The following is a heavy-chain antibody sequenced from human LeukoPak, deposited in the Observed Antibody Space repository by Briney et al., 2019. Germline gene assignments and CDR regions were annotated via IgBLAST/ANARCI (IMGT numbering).Heavy chain of an antibody. Sequence: GGSLRLSCAASGFSFSSYNMNWVRQAPGKRLEWVSYISSSSSIIYYADSVKGRFTISRDNAKNSLYLQMNSLRDEDTAVYYCVRDWCSGGSCYLDYWGQGTLVTVSS. J-gene: IGHJ4*02. CDR1: GFSFSSYN. D-gene: IGHD2-15*01. CDR2: ISSSSSII. V-gene: IGHV3-48*02. CDR3: VRDWCSGGSCYLDY.